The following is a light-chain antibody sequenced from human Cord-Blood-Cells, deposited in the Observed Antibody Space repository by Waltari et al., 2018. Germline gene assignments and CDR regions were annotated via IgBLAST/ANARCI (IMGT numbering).Light chain of an antibody. CDR2: DVS. V-gene: IGLV2-14*01. Sequence: QSALTQPASVSGSPGQSITISCTGPSSDFGGYNYVSWYQQHPGKAPKLKIYDVSNRPSGVSNRFSGSKSGNTASLTISGLQAEDEADYYCSSYTSSSTLVFGGGTKLTVL. CDR3: SSYTSSSTLV. CDR1: SSDFGGYNY. J-gene: IGLJ2*01.